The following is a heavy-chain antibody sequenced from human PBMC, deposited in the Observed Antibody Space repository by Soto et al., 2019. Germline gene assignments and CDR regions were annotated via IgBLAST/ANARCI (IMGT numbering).Heavy chain of an antibody. Sequence: LSLTCTVSGGSVSGASYYWSWLRQPPGKGLEWFGNINHSGPTNYNPPLKTRPTISVETFKRHFSLKLSSLTSADTAVYYWARGLDFYGAGSPDLNGYWGQGTLVTVSS. CDR1: GGSVSGASYY. CDR3: ARGLDFYGAGSPDLNGY. D-gene: IGHD3-10*01. J-gene: IGHJ4*02. V-gene: IGHV4-61*03. CDR2: INHSGPT.